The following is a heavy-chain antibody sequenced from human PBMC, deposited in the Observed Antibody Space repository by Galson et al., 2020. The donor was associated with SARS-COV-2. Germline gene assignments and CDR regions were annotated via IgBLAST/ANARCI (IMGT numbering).Heavy chain of an antibody. CDR3: TKGSLTHFQH. CDR2: ISDTGSRT. D-gene: IGHD3-10*01. V-gene: IGHV3-23*01. Sequence: GGSLRLSCAASGFTFNRYVMSWVRPAPGKGLEWVSAISDTGSRTYYADSVKGRFTISRDNSKNTLYLQINSLRPEDMAVYYCTKGSLTHFQHWGQATLGTDSS. CDR1: GFTFNRYV. J-gene: IGHJ1*01.